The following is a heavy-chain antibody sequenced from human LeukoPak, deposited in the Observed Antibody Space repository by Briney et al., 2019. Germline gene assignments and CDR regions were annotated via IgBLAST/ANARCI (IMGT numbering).Heavy chain of an antibody. CDR3: RVDTPFFDY. V-gene: IGHV4-59*11. J-gene: IGHJ4*02. CDR1: GGSISSHY. D-gene: IGHD5-18*01. Sequence: SETLSLTCTVSGGSISSHYRSWIRQPPGKGLEWIGYIYYSGNTNYNPSLKSRVTISVDTSKNQFSLKLSSVTAADTAVYYCRVDTPFFDYWGQGTLVTVSS. CDR2: IYYSGNT.